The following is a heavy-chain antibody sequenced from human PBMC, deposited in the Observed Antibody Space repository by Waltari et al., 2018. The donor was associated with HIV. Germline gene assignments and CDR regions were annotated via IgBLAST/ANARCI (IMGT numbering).Heavy chain of an antibody. J-gene: IGHJ3*02. CDR2: IYPGDSYA. CDR1: GNNFAGYW. V-gene: IGHV5-51*01. Sequence: EEKLVQSGAEVKEPGESLKISCKSLGNNFAGYWVGWVRQMPGKGLEWVGVIYPGDSYAVYSPSFQGRVIMSTDSSISTVYLQWSSLRASDTAMYYCARRKGDYRTAFDIWGQGTMVTASS. CDR3: ARRKGDYRTAFDI. D-gene: IGHD4-17*01.